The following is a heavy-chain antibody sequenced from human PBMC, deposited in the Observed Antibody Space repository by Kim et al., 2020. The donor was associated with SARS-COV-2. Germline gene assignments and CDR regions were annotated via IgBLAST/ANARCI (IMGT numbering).Heavy chain of an antibody. CDR2: ISGSGGST. CDR3: AKAQDGYNSRGGVDY. Sequence: GGSLRLSCAASGFTFSSYAMSWVRQAPGKGLEWVSAISGSGGSTYYADSVKGRFTISRDNSKNTLYLQMNSLRAEDTAVYYCAKAQDGYNSRGGVDYWGQGTLVTVSS. D-gene: IGHD5-12*01. V-gene: IGHV3-23*01. CDR1: GFTFSSYA. J-gene: IGHJ4*02.